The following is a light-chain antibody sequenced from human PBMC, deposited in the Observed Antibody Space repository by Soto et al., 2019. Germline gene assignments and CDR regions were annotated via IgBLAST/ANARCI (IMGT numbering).Light chain of an antibody. V-gene: IGKV3-20*01. J-gene: IGKJ2*01. CDR2: GVS. Sequence: EIVLTQSPGTLSLSPGERATLSCRASQSVSSSYLAWYQQKPGQAPRLLIYGVSTRATGIPDRFSGSGSGTDFTLTINSLEPEDFAVYFCQQYDSSPMYTFGQGTKLEIK. CDR3: QQYDSSPMYT. CDR1: QSVSSSY.